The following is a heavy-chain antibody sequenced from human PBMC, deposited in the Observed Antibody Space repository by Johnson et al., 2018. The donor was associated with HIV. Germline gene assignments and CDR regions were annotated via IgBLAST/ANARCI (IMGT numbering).Heavy chain of an antibody. CDR3: ARSPETGDRLWRAFDI. V-gene: IGHV3-53*01. Sequence: EVQLVESGGGLIQPGGSLRLSCAASDFTVSGNYMSWVRQAPGKGLAWVSILHRGGTTFSADSVTGRFTISRDSSKNTLYLQMKSLSFEDTAVYYCARSPETGDRLWRAFDIWGHGTMVTVSS. CDR1: DFTVSGNY. D-gene: IGHD4-17*01. CDR2: LHRGGTT. J-gene: IGHJ3*02.